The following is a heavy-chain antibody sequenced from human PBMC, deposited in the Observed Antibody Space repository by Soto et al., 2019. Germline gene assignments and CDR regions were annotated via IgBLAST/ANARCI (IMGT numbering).Heavy chain of an antibody. CDR1: VGSISPNY. J-gene: IGHJ4*02. V-gene: IGHV4-59*01. Sequence: PSETLSLTCNASVGSISPNYWSWIRQPPGKGLEWIAYIFHSGSTNYNPALRSRVTISLDTPNNQFSLKLTSVTAADTAVYYCARGHPIYDSSGYSEAYFDSWGQGTLVTVSS. D-gene: IGHD3-22*01. CDR3: ARGHPIYDSSGYSEAYFDS. CDR2: IFHSGST.